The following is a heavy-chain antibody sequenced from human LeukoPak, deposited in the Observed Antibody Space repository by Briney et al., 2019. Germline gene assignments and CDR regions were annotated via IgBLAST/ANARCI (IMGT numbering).Heavy chain of an antibody. CDR2: IKQDGSEK. D-gene: IGHD2-2*02. CDR1: GFTFSSYW. CDR3: ARTVVVPPAILYHFDY. V-gene: IGHV3-7*01. J-gene: IGHJ4*02. Sequence: PGGSQRLSCAASGFTFSSYWMSWVRQAPGKGLEWVANIKQDGSEKYYVDSVKGRFTISRDNAKNSLYLQMNSLRAEDTAVYYCARTVVVPPAILYHFDYWGQGTLVTVSS.